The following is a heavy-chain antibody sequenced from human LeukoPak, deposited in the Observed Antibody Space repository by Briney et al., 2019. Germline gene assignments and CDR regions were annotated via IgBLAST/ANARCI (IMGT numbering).Heavy chain of an antibody. D-gene: IGHD2-21*02. CDR1: GYTFTSYY. V-gene: IGHV1-46*01. J-gene: IGHJ4*02. CDR2: INPSGGST. CDR3: ARESTIYCGGDCTFDY. Sequence: GASVKVSCTASGYTFTSYYMHWVRQAPGQGLEWMGIINPSGGSTSYAQKFQGRVTMTRDTSTSTVYMELSSLRSEDTAVYYCARESTIYCGGDCTFDYWGQGTLVTVSS.